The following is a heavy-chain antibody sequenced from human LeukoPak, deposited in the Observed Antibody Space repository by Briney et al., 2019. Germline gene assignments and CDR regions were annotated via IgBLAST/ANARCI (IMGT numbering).Heavy chain of an antibody. V-gene: IGHV3-30-3*01. D-gene: IGHD3-3*01. CDR1: GFTFSSYA. J-gene: IGHJ4*02. CDR3: ARHDFWSGLFDY. CDR2: ISYDGSNK. Sequence: GRSLRLSCAASGFTFSSYAMHWVRQAPGKGLEWVAVISYDGSNKYYADSVKGRFTISRDNSKNTLYLQMNSLRAEDTAVYYCARHDFWSGLFDYWGQGTLVTVSS.